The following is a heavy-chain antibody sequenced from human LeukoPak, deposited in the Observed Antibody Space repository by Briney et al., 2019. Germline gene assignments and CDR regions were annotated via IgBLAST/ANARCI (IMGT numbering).Heavy chain of an antibody. CDR2: INPNSGGT. D-gene: IGHD6-19*01. V-gene: IGHV1-2*06. J-gene: IGHJ4*02. CDR3: ARDLYSSGWYVDY. CDR1: GYTFTGYY. Sequence: ASVKVSCKASGYTFTGYYMHWVRQAPGQGLEWMGRINPNSGGTNYAQKFQGRVTMTRDTSISTAYMELSRLRSDDTAVYYCARDLYSSGWYVDYWGQGTLVTASS.